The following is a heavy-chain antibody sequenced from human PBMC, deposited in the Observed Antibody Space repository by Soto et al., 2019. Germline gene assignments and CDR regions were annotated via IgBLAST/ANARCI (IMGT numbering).Heavy chain of an antibody. Sequence: EVQLVESGGGLVQPGGSLRLSCAASGFTFSDYSMNWVRQAPGKGLEWVSYISSSSSTMYYADSLKGRFTISRDNAKNSLYLQMNSLRDDETAVYYCARVGGDYSTSWHVDLWGRGTLVTVSS. V-gene: IGHV3-48*02. D-gene: IGHD4-4*01. CDR1: GFTFSDYS. CDR3: ARVGGDYSTSWHVDL. J-gene: IGHJ2*01. CDR2: ISSSSSTM.